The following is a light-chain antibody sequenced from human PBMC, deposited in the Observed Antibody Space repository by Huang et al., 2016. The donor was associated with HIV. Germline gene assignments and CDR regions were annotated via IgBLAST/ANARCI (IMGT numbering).Light chain of an antibody. V-gene: IGKV1-5*03. CDR2: KAS. J-gene: IGKJ2*02. Sequence: DIQMTQSPSTLSASVGDRVTITCRASQSISSWLAWYQQKPGKAPKLLIYKASSLESGVPSRFSGSGSGTEFTLTISSLQPDDFATYYCQQYTQGTFGQGTKLGIK. CDR3: QQYTQGT. CDR1: QSISSW.